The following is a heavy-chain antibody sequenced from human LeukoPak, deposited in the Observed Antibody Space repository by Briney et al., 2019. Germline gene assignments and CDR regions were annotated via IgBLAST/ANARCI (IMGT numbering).Heavy chain of an antibody. D-gene: IGHD6-13*01. CDR3: ATSSSSWYYFDY. CDR2: IWYDGSNK. V-gene: IGHV3-33*01. Sequence: GGSLRLSCAASGFTFSSYGMYWVRQAPGKGLEWVAVIWYDGSNKYYADSVKGRFTISRDNSKNTLYLQMNSLRAEDTAVYYCATSSSSWYYFDYWGQGTLVTVSS. J-gene: IGHJ4*02. CDR1: GFTFSSYG.